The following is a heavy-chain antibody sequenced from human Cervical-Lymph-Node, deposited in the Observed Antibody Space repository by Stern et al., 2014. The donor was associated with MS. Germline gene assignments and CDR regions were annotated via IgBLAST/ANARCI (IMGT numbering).Heavy chain of an antibody. CDR2: IYPGGSDA. J-gene: IGHJ4*02. D-gene: IGHD4/OR15-4a*01. Sequence: VQLVQSGAEVKKSGESLQISCKGSGYGFTTNWIAWVRQMPGKGLEWLGSIYPGGSDATYSPSFRGQVTISVDKSRNTAYLHWATLKASDTAIYYCARGMTMVYWGQGTLVAVSS. CDR1: GYGFTTNW. V-gene: IGHV5-51*01. CDR3: ARGMTMVY.